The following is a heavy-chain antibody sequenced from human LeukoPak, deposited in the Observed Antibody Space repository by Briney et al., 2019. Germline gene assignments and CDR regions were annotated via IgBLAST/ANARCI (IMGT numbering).Heavy chain of an antibody. V-gene: IGHV3-66*01. D-gene: IGHD4-23*01. J-gene: IGHJ4*02. CDR1: GFTVSTNY. CDR3: ARDSGTTVGYFDY. Sequence: PGGSLRLSCAASGFTVSTNYMSWVRQAPGRGLEWVSVIYSGGNTYYADSVKGRFTISRDNSKNTLYLQMSSLRAEDTAVYYCARDSGTTVGYFDYWGQGTLVTVSS. CDR2: IYSGGNT.